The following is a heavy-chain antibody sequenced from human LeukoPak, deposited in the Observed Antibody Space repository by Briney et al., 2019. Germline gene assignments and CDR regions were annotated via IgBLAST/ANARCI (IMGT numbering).Heavy chain of an antibody. D-gene: IGHD1-26*01. V-gene: IGHV3-7*01. CDR1: GFIFSNYW. J-gene: IGHJ4*02. CDR3: ARDSGSY. Sequence: GGSLRLSCAASGFIFSNYWMSWVRQAPGKGLEWVANIKQDGSEKYYVDSVKGRFTISRDNAKNSLYLQMNSLRAEDMAVYYCARDSGSYWGQGTLVTVSS. CDR2: IKQDGSEK.